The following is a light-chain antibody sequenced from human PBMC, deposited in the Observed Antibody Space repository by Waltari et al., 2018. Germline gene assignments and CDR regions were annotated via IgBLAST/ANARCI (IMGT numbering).Light chain of an antibody. CDR1: QSVSSY. Sequence: IVFPPSPATLSLSTGENAPLSCRASQSVSSYLAWYQQKPGQAPRLLIYDASNRATGIPARFSGSGSGTDCTLTISSLEPEDFAVYYCQQRSNWPLTFGQGTRLEIK. CDR3: QQRSNWPLT. J-gene: IGKJ5*01. CDR2: DAS. V-gene: IGKV3-11*01.